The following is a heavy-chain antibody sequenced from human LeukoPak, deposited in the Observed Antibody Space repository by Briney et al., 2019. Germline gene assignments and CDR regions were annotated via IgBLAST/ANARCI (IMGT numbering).Heavy chain of an antibody. Sequence: GGSLRLSCAASGFTFSSYAMGWVRQAPGKGLEWVSAISGSGGSTYYADSVKGRFTISRDNSKNTLYLQMNSLRAEDTAVYYCAKVSGDIVVVPAADNYYYYGMDVWGQGTTVTVSS. CDR3: AKVSGDIVVVPAADNYYYYGMDV. CDR2: ISGSGGST. CDR1: GFTFSSYA. D-gene: IGHD2-2*01. V-gene: IGHV3-23*01. J-gene: IGHJ6*02.